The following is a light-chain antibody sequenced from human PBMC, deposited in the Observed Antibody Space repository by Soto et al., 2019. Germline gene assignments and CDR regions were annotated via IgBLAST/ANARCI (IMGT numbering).Light chain of an antibody. V-gene: IGLV1-47*01. CDR2: RNS. CDR3: AAWDDNLSGLYV. Sequence: QSAVTQSPSASGTPGQRVTISCSGSASTIGRNYVYWYQQLPGTAPKLLIYRNSQRPSGVPDRFSGSKSGTSASLAISGLRSEDESDYYCAAWDDNLSGLYVFGAGTEVTDL. J-gene: IGLJ1*01. CDR1: ASTIGRNY.